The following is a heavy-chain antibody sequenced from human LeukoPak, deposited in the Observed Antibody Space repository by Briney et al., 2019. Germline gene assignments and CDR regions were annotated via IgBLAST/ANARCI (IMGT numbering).Heavy chain of an antibody. CDR3: ARRGIAASGEDY. CDR2: IIPIFGTT. J-gene: IGHJ4*02. D-gene: IGHD6-13*01. CDR1: GGTFSSYA. V-gene: IGHV1-69*06. Sequence: SVKVSCKASGGTFSSYAISWVRQAPGQGLEWMGGIIPIFGTTNYAQKFQDRVTITADKSTSTAYMELSSLRSEDTAVYYCARRGIAASGEDYWGQGTLVTVSS.